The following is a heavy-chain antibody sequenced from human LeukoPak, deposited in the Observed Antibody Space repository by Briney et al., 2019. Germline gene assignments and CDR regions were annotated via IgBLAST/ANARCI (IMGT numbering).Heavy chain of an antibody. CDR3: ASAYYYGSGSYYKRTSWYFDL. J-gene: IGHJ2*01. Sequence: ASVKVSCKASGYTFTSYAMNWVRQAPGQGLEWMGWINTNTGNPTYAQGFTGRFVFSLDTSVSTAYLQISSLKAEDTAVYYCASAYYYGSGSYYKRTSWYFDLWGRGTLVTVSS. V-gene: IGHV7-4-1*02. CDR1: GYTFTSYA. CDR2: INTNTGNP. D-gene: IGHD3-10*01.